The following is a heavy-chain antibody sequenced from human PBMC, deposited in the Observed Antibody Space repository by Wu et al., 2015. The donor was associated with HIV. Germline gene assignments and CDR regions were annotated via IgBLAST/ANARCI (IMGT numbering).Heavy chain of an antibody. Sequence: QVQLVQSGAEVKKPGSSVKVSCKASGGTFSSYAISWVRQAPGQGLEWMGGIIPIFGTANYAQKFQGRVTITTDESTSTAYMELSSLRSEDTAVYYCASFGCGGDCYSSDYFDYWGQGTLVTVSS. CDR1: GGTFSSYA. D-gene: IGHD2-21*02. V-gene: IGHV1-69*05. CDR3: ASFGCGGDCYSSDYFDY. CDR2: IIPIFGTA. J-gene: IGHJ4*02.